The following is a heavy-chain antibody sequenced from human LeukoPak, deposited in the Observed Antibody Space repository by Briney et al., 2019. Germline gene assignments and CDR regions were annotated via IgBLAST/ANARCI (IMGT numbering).Heavy chain of an antibody. V-gene: IGHV3-48*01. CDR2: ISSSSSTI. D-gene: IGHD7-27*01. Sequence: PGGSLRLSCAASGFTFSSYSMNWVRQAPGKGLEWVSYISSSSSTIYYADSVKGRFTISRDNAKNSLYLQMNSLRAEDTAVYYCARADQNGETDYWGQGTLVTVSS. CDR3: ARADQNGETDY. CDR1: GFTFSSYS. J-gene: IGHJ4*02.